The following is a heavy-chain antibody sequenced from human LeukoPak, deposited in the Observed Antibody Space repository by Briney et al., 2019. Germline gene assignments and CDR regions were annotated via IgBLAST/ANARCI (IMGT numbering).Heavy chain of an antibody. V-gene: IGHV4-39*07. J-gene: IGHJ3*02. D-gene: IGHD3-3*01. CDR2: IYYSGRT. Sequence: PGGSLRLSCAASGFTFSSYSMNWIRQPPGKGLEWIGSIYYSGRTYYSPSIKSRVTISVDTSKNQFSLKLSSVTAADTAVYYCARHKVYDFWSGYYSDAFDIWGQGTMVTVSS. CDR3: ARHKVYDFWSGYYSDAFDI. CDR1: GFTFSSYS.